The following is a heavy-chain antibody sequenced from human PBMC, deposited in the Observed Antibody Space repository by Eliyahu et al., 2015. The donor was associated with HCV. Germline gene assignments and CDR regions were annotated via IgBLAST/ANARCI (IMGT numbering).Heavy chain of an antibody. J-gene: IGHJ6*02. Sequence: QVRLVQSGAEVKKPGSSMKVSCKASXGXXSRYAFNWVRQAXGQGLEWMGRIIPILGIANYAQKFQGRVTIIADKSTSTAYMELSSLRSEDTAVYYCAGVSGGYYDFSYYYGMDVWGQGTTVIVSS. D-gene: IGHD3-3*01. CDR1: XGXXSRYA. CDR3: AGVSGGYYDFSYYYGMDV. CDR2: IIPILGIA. V-gene: IGHV1-69*04.